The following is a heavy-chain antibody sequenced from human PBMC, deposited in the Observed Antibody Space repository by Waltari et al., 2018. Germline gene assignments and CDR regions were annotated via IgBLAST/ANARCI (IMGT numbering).Heavy chain of an antibody. CDR1: GFTFSSYW. CDR2: IRQDGSEK. CDR3: ARMGGSNSPPGY. D-gene: IGHD3-16*01. V-gene: IGHV3-7*01. J-gene: IGHJ4*02. Sequence: EVQLVESGGDLVQPGGSLRLSCAASGFTFSSYWLRWVRQAPGKGLEWVANIRQDGSEKLYVDSVKGRFTISRDNAKNSLFLQMSSLRAEDTAFYYCARMGGSNSPPGYWGQGTLVTVSS.